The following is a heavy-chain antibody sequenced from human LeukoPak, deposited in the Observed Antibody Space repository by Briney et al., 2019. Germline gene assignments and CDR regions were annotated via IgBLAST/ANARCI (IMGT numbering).Heavy chain of an antibody. J-gene: IGHJ4*02. V-gene: IGHV3-23*01. CDR1: GFTFSSYA. Sequence: PGGSLRLSCAASGFTFSSYAMGWVRQAPGKGLEWVSDITISGGTTHFYSDSVKGRFTISRDNSKNTLYLQMNSLRAEDTAVYYCARVGNSGSYEATYYFDYWGQGTLVTVSS. CDR2: ITISGGTT. D-gene: IGHD1-26*01. CDR3: ARVGNSGSYEATYYFDY.